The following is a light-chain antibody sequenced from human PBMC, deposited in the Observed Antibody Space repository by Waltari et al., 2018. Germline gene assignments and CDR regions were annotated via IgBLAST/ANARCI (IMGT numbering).Light chain of an antibody. Sequence: QSALTQSASVSGSPGQSITISCTGTSSDVGSYNLVSWYQQHPGKAPKLMIYEGSKRPSGVSNRFSGSKSGNTASLTISGLQAEDEADYYCCSYAGSSTFLYVFGTGTKVTVL. V-gene: IGLV2-23*03. CDR3: CSYAGSSTFLYV. J-gene: IGLJ1*01. CDR1: SSDVGSYNL. CDR2: EGS.